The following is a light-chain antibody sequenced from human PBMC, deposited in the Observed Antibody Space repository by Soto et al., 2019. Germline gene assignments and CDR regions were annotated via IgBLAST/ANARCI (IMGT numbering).Light chain of an antibody. CDR3: SSYTSSGTLV. V-gene: IGLV2-14*01. CDR2: DVS. J-gene: IGLJ1*01. CDR1: SSDVGGYDY. Sequence: QSVLTQPASVSGSPGQSITISCTGTSSDVGGYDYVSWHQQPPGKAPKLMIYDVSNWPSGVSNRFSGSKSGNTASLTISGLQAEDEADYYCSSYTSSGTLVFGTGTKVTV.